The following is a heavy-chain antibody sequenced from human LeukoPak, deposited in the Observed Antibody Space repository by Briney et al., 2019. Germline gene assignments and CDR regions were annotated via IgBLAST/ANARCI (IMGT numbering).Heavy chain of an antibody. D-gene: IGHD5-24*01. Sequence: GGSLRLPCAASGFTFSSYSMNWVRQAPGKGLEWVSYISSSSSTIYYADSVKGRFTISRDNAKNSLYLQMNSLRAEDTAVYYCARDKFIRDGYNYPPLDYWGQGTLVTVSS. V-gene: IGHV3-48*01. CDR2: ISSSSSTI. J-gene: IGHJ4*02. CDR3: ARDKFIRDGYNYPPLDY. CDR1: GFTFSSYS.